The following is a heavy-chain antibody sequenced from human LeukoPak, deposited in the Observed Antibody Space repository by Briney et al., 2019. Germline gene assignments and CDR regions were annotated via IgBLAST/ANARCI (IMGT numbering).Heavy chain of an antibody. CDR3: ARVLSAYYDSSGYSQIAEYFQH. CDR1: GGSISSYH. J-gene: IGHJ1*01. CDR2: IYYSGST. Sequence: SETLSLTCTVSGGSISSYHWSWIRQPPGKGLEWIGYIYYSGSTNYNPSLKSRVTISVDTSKNQFSLKLSSVTAADTAVYYCARVLSAYYDSSGYSQIAEYFQHWGQGTLVTVSS. V-gene: IGHV4-59*01. D-gene: IGHD3-22*01.